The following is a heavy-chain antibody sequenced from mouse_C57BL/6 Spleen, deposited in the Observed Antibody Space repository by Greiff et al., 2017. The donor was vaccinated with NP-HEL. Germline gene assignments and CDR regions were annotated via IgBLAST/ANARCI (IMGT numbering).Heavy chain of an antibody. CDR3: AREGSTVVARGFDY. Sequence: VQLQQSGAELVKPGASVKISCKASGYAFSSYWMNWVKQRPGKGLEWIGQIYPGDGDTNYNGKFKGKATLTADKSSSTAYMQLSSLTSEDSAVYCCAREGSTVVARGFDYWGQGTTLTVSS. CDR2: IYPGDGDT. D-gene: IGHD1-1*01. J-gene: IGHJ2*01. V-gene: IGHV1-80*01. CDR1: GYAFSSYW.